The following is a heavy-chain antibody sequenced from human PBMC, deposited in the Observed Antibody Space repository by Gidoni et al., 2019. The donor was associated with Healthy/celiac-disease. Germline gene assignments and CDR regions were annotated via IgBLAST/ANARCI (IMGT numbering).Heavy chain of an antibody. Sequence: QLQLQESGPGLVKPSETLSITCTASGGSISSSSYYWGWIRQPPGKGLEWIGSIYYSGSTYYTPSLKSRVPISVDTSKNQFSLKLSSVTAADTAVYYCATLVQLERRRGPYFDYWGQGTLVTVSS. CDR3: ATLVQLERRRGPYFDY. CDR1: GGSISSSSYY. J-gene: IGHJ4*02. D-gene: IGHD1-1*01. V-gene: IGHV4-39*01. CDR2: IYYSGST.